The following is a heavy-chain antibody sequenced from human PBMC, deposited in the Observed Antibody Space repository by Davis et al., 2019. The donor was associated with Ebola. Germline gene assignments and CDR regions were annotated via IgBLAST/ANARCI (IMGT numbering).Heavy chain of an antibody. CDR3: AKDNGRYYDSSGPLDY. V-gene: IGHV3-30*18. CDR1: GFTFSSYS. CDR2: ISYDVSNK. Sequence: LSLTCAASGFTFSSYSMNWVRQAPGKGLEWVAVISYDVSNKYYADSVKGRFTISRDNSKNTLSLQMNSLRAEDTAVYYCAKDNGRYYDSSGPLDYWGQGTLVTVSS. D-gene: IGHD3-22*01. J-gene: IGHJ4*02.